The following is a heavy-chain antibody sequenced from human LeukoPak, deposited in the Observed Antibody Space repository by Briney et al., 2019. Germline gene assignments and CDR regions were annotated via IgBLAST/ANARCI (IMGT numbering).Heavy chain of an antibody. V-gene: IGHV4-34*01. Sequence: PSETLSLTCAVYGGSFSAYYWSWIRQPPGKGLEWIGEINQSGSTNYNPSLKSRVTISVDTSKNQYSLRLSSVTAADTALYYCARGRGYFDWSTTGYMDVWGNGTTVTVSS. D-gene: IGHD3-9*01. CDR1: GGSFSAYY. CDR2: INQSGST. CDR3: ARGRGYFDWSTTGYMDV. J-gene: IGHJ6*03.